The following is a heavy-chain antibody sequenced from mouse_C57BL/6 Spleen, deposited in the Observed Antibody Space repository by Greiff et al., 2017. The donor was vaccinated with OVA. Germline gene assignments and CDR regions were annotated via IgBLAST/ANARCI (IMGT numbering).Heavy chain of an antibody. J-gene: IGHJ3*01. D-gene: IGHD2-3*01. CDR2: IDPSDSYT. CDR3: ARSYDGYPFAY. CDR1: GYTFTSYW. Sequence: QVQLQQPGAELVMPGASVKLSCKASGYTFTSYWMHWVKQRPGHGLEWIGEIDPSDSYTNYNQKFKGKSTLTVDKSSSTAYMQLSSLTSEDSAVYYCARSYDGYPFAYWGQGTLVTVSA. V-gene: IGHV1-69*01.